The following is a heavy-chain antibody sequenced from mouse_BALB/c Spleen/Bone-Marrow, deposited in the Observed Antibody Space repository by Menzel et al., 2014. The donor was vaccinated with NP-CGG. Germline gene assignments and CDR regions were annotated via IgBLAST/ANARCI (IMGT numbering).Heavy chain of an antibody. V-gene: IGHV14-3*02. D-gene: IGHD1-2*01. CDR1: GFNVKDTY. Sequence: EVQLQESGAELVKPGASVKLSCTASGFNVKDTYMQWVKQRPEQGLEWIGRIDPANGNTQYDPTFQGKATITTDTSSNTAYLQLSRLTSEDTAVYYCTREGHYYGSGALDYWGQGTSVTVSS. CDR2: IDPANGNT. CDR3: TREGHYYGSGALDY. J-gene: IGHJ4*01.